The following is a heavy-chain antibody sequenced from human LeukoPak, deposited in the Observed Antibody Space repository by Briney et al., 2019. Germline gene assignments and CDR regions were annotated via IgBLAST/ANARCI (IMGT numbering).Heavy chain of an antibody. V-gene: IGHV1-69*05. CDR1: GGTFSNYA. CDR3: AKDGVVGAPADY. CDR2: IIPIFGTA. Sequence: GASVKVSCKASGGTFSNYAISWVRQAPGQGLEWMGGIIPIFGTANYAQKFQGRVTITTDESTSTAYMELSSLRSEDTAVYYCAKDGVVGAPADYWGQGTLVTVSS. J-gene: IGHJ4*02. D-gene: IGHD1-26*01.